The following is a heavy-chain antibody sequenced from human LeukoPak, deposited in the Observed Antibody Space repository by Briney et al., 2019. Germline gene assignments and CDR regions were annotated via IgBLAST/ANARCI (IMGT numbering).Heavy chain of an antibody. CDR1: GFNFNNAW. CDR2: IKQDGSEK. V-gene: IGHV3-7*01. Sequence: HPGGSLRLSCTTSGFNFNNAWMSWVRQAPGKGLEWVANIKQDGSEKYYVDSVKGRFTISRDNAKNSLYLQMNSLRAEDTAVYYCARETYYYGSGSYSDYWGQGTLVTVSS. J-gene: IGHJ4*02. CDR3: ARETYYYGSGSYSDY. D-gene: IGHD3-10*01.